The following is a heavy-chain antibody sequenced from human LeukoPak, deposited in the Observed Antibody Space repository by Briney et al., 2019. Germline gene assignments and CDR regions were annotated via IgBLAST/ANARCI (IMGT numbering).Heavy chain of an antibody. Sequence: SGPTLVNPTQTLTLTCTFSGFSLSTSGVGVGWIRQPPGKALEWLALIYWDDDKRYSPSLKTRLTITKDTSKNQVVLTMTNMDPVDTATYYCAHRSADYGGNSGYYFGYWGQGTLVTVSS. J-gene: IGHJ4*02. D-gene: IGHD4-23*01. CDR2: IYWDDDK. V-gene: IGHV2-5*02. CDR1: GFSLSTSGVG. CDR3: AHRSADYGGNSGYYFGY.